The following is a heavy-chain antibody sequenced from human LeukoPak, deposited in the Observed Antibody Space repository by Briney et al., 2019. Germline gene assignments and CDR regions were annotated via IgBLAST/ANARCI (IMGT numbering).Heavy chain of an antibody. Sequence: PSETLSLTCAVSGGSISSSNWWSWVRQPPGKGLEWIGEIYHSGSTNYNPSLKSRVTISVDTSKNQFSLKLSSVTAADTAVYYCARLTGTRRITPYYFDYWGQGTLVTVSS. V-gene: IGHV4-4*02. J-gene: IGHJ4*02. D-gene: IGHD1-20*01. CDR2: IYHSGST. CDR1: GGSISSSNW. CDR3: ARLTGTRRITPYYFDY.